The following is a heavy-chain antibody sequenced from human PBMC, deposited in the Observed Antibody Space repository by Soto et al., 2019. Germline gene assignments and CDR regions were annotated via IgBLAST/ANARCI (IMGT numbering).Heavy chain of an antibody. D-gene: IGHD3-10*01. CDR2: ISGGGETT. CDR3: AYNCDSGSYYFDY. J-gene: IGHJ4*02. CDR1: GFTFSSYA. V-gene: IGHV3-23*01. Sequence: EVQLLESGGGLVKPGGSLRLSCAASGFTFSSYAMWWVRQAPGKGLECVSAISGGGETTYYADSVKGRFTISRDNSKNTLKLQLNSLRAEDTSVYYCAYNCDSGSYYFDYWGQGTLVTVYS.